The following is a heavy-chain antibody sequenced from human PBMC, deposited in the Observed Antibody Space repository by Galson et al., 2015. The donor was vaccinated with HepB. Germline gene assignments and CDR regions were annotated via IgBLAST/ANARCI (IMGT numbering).Heavy chain of an antibody. J-gene: IGHJ6*02. CDR1: GFIFSSYW. Sequence: SLRLSCAASGFIFSSYWMHWVRQAPGKGLVWVSSINSDGSSKSYADSVKGRFTISRDNAKNTLYLQMNSLRAEDTAVYYCTRDLITYGMDVWGQGTTVTVSS. CDR3: TRDLITYGMDV. V-gene: IGHV3-74*01. D-gene: IGHD3-16*01. CDR2: INSDGSSK.